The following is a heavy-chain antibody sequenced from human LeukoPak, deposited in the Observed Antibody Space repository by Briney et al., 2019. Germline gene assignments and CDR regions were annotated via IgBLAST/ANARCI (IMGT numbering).Heavy chain of an antibody. Sequence: PSETLSLTCTVSGGSIRSWYWSWIRKPPGKGLEWIGYVYDSGNTNYNPSLKSRVTISIDTSKNQFSLKLSSVTAADTAVYYCARHITGYSSGWYQIPDAFNIWGQGTMVTVSS. CDR3: ARHITGYSSGWYQIPDAFNI. V-gene: IGHV4-59*08. CDR1: GGSIRSWY. D-gene: IGHD6-19*01. J-gene: IGHJ3*02. CDR2: VYDSGNT.